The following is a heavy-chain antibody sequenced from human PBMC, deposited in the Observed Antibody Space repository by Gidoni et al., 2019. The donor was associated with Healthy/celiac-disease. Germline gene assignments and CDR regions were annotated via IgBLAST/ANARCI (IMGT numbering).Heavy chain of an antibody. V-gene: IGHV1-69*01. Sequence: QVQLVQSGAEVKKPGSSVKVSCKASGGTFSNYAISWVRQAPGQGLEWMGGIIPMFVTANYAQKFQGRVTITADESTSTAYMELSSLRSEDTAVYYCARAPVTGTGRYNWFDPWGQGTLVTVSS. J-gene: IGHJ5*02. CDR1: GGTFSNYA. D-gene: IGHD6-19*01. CDR3: ARAPVTGTGRYNWFDP. CDR2: IIPMFVTA.